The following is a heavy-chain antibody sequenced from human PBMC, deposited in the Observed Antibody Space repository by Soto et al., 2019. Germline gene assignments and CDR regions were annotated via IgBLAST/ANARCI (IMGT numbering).Heavy chain of an antibody. V-gene: IGHV3-74*01. Sequence: GGSLRLSCAASGFTFSSYWMHWVRQAPGKGLVWVSRINSDGSSTSYADSVKGRFTTSRDNAKNTLYLQMNSLRAEDTAVYYCARVFRIAVAGTHNWFDPWGQGTLVTVSS. CDR2: INSDGSST. CDR1: GFTFSSYW. CDR3: ARVFRIAVAGTHNWFDP. D-gene: IGHD6-19*01. J-gene: IGHJ5*02.